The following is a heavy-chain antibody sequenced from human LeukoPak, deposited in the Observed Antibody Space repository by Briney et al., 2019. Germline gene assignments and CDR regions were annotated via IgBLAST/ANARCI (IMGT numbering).Heavy chain of an antibody. D-gene: IGHD6-6*01. J-gene: IGHJ2*01. CDR2: IHYSGNT. CDR3: ARYSSSTHRYFDL. V-gene: IGHV4-59*01. CDR1: GGSINNYY. Sequence: PSETLSLTCTVSGGSINNYYWGWVRQPPGKGLEWIGYIHYSGNTNSKPSLKSRVTMSVDMSENQFSLKLSSVTAADTAVYYCARYSSSTHRYFDLWGRGTLTTVPS.